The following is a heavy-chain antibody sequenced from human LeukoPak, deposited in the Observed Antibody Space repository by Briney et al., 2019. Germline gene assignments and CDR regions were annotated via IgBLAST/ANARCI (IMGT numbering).Heavy chain of an antibody. D-gene: IGHD2/OR15-2a*01. CDR2: IAHDGSVQ. J-gene: IGHJ2*01. CDR3: AKEKVPISMPAWYFDL. V-gene: IGHV3-30*18. Sequence: GGSLRLSRAASGFTFSNYGMHWVRQTPGKGLEWVTVIAHDGSVQYYTDSVKGRFTISRDDSKNTLYLQMNSLRAEDTAIYYCAKEKVPISMPAWYFDLWGRGTLVTVSS. CDR1: GFTFSNYG.